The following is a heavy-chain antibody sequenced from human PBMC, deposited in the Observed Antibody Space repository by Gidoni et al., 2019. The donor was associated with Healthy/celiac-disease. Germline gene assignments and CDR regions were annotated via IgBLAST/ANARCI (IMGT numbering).Heavy chain of an antibody. CDR2: IIPIFGTA. D-gene: IGHD3-3*01. CDR1: GGTFSSYA. CDR3: ASRPGDYDFWSGYQPYGMDV. J-gene: IGHJ6*02. V-gene: IGHV1-69*01. Sequence: QVQLVQSGAEVKKPGSSVKVSCKASGGTFSSYAISWVRQAPGQGLEWMGGIIPIFGTANYAQKFQGRVTITADESTSTAYMELSSLRSEDTAVYYCASRPGDYDFWSGYQPYGMDVWGQGTTVTVSS.